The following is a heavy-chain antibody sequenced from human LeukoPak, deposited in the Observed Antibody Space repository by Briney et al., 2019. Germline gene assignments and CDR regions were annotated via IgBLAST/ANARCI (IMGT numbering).Heavy chain of an antibody. J-gene: IGHJ4*02. V-gene: IGHV3-7*01. CDR1: GFTFSLYW. D-gene: IGHD5-18*01. CDR3: ARGASGYSYG. CDR2: IKQDGSEK. Sequence: GGSLRLSCAASGFTFSLYWMNWVRRAPGKGLEWVANIKQDGSEKNYVDSVKGRFTISRDNAKNSLYLQMNNLRVEDTAVYYCARGASGYSYGWGQRTLVTVSS.